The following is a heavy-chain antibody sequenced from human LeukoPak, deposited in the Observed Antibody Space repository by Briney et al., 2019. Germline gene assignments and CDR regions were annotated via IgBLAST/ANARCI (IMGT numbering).Heavy chain of an antibody. J-gene: IGHJ4*02. CDR1: GFTFSSYH. D-gene: IGHD2-21*01. CDR2: ISSNSDYI. V-gene: IGHV3-21*01. CDR3: ARGLCGGDCYDY. Sequence: GRFLRLSFAASGFTFSSYHIKWVRPAPGKGVEWVSSISSNSDYIYYADSVKGRFTISRDNAKNSLYLQMNSLRAEDTAVYYCARGLCGGDCYDYWGQGTLVTVSS.